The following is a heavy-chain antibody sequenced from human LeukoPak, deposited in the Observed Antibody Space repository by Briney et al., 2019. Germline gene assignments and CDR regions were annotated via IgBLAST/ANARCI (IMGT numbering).Heavy chain of an antibody. CDR2: ISSSSSYI. CDR3: ARGRDFWTGYYTDYDY. Sequence: GGSLRLSCAASGFTFSSYSMNWVRQAPGKGLEWVSSISSSSSYIYYADSVKGRFTISRDNAKNSLYLQMNSLRAEDTAVYYCARGRDFWTGYYTDYDYWGQGTLVTVSS. J-gene: IGHJ4*02. V-gene: IGHV3-21*01. D-gene: IGHD3/OR15-3a*01. CDR1: GFTFSSYS.